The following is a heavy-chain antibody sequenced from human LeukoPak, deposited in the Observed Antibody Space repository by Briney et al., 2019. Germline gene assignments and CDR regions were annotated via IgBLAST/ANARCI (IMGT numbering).Heavy chain of an antibody. V-gene: IGHV4-59*12. D-gene: IGHD3-10*01. CDR1: GGSISSYY. J-gene: IGHJ5*02. Sequence: ASETLSLTCTVSGGSISSYYWSWIRQPPGKGLEWIGYIYYSGSTNYNPSLKSRVTISVDTSKNQFSLKLSSVAAADTAVYYCASGVAMVRGAKRRWFDPWGQGTLVTVSS. CDR2: IYYSGST. CDR3: ASGVAMVRGAKRRWFDP.